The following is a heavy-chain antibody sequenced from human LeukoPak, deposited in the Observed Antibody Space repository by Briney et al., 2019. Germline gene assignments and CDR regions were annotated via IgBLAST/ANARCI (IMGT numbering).Heavy chain of an antibody. CDR1: GGSFSGYY. J-gene: IGHJ6*02. V-gene: IGHV4-34*01. Sequence: SETLSLTCAVYGGSFSGYYWSWIRQPPGKGLEWIGEINHSGSTNYNPSLKSRVTISVDTSKNQFSLKLSSVTAADTAVYYCARGRAGSYYYYGMDVWGQGTTVTVSS. CDR3: ARGRAGSYYYYGMDV. D-gene: IGHD6-19*01. CDR2: INHSGST.